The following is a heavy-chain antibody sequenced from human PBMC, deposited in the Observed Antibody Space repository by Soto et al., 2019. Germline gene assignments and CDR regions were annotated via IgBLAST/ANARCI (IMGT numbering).Heavy chain of an antibody. Sequence: SVKVSCKASGGTFSSYAISWVRQAPGQGLEWMGGIIPIFGTANYAQKFQGRVTITADESTSTAYMELSSLRSEDTAVYYCASSPRSYYDSSGYYWPDYWGQGTLVTVSS. D-gene: IGHD3-22*01. CDR2: IIPIFGTA. CDR1: GGTFSSYA. J-gene: IGHJ4*02. CDR3: ASSPRSYYDSSGYYWPDY. V-gene: IGHV1-69*13.